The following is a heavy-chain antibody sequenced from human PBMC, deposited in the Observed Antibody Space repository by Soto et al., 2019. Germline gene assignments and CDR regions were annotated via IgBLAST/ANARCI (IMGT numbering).Heavy chain of an antibody. J-gene: IGHJ6*02. V-gene: IGHV1-69*13. D-gene: IGHD3-9*01. Sequence: GASVKVSCKASGGTFSSYAISWVRQAPGQGLEWMGGIIPIFGTANYAQKFQGRVTITADESTSTAYMELSSLRSEDTAVYYCASAVDAGVLTGYLTYYYGMDGWGQGTTVTVSS. CDR3: ASAVDAGVLTGYLTYYYGMDG. CDR2: IIPIFGTA. CDR1: GGTFSSYA.